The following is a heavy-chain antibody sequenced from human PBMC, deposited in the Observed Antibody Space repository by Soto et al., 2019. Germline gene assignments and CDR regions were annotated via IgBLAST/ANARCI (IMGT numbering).Heavy chain of an antibody. Sequence: ESLKISCKGSGYNFTSYWITWVRQMPGKGLEWMGRIDPSDSYTNYSPSFQGHVTISADKSISTDYLQWSSLKASDTAMYYCARPAPERYSPHRSGYRVAFDIWGQGTMVTVSS. D-gene: IGHD3-3*01. V-gene: IGHV5-10-1*01. J-gene: IGHJ3*02. CDR3: ARPAPERYSPHRSGYRVAFDI. CDR2: IDPSDSYT. CDR1: GYNFTSYW.